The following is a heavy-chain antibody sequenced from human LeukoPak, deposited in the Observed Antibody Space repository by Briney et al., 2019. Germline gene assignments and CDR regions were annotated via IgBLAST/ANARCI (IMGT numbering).Heavy chain of an antibody. J-gene: IGHJ5*02. CDR2: IYYSGST. Sequence: SETLSLTCTVSGGSISSYYWSWIRQPPGKGLEWIGYIYYSGSTNYNPSLKSRVTISVDTFKNQFSLKLSSVTAADTAVYYCARDRPTLGYCSGGSCDNWFDPWGQGTLVTVSS. CDR3: ARDRPTLGYCSGGSCDNWFDP. CDR1: GGSISSYY. D-gene: IGHD2-15*01. V-gene: IGHV4-59*01.